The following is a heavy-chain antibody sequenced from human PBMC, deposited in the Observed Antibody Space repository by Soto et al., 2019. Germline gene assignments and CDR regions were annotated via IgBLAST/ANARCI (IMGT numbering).Heavy chain of an antibody. J-gene: IGHJ4*02. CDR2: ISAYNGNT. D-gene: IGHD6-6*01. CDR1: GYTFTSYG. Sequence: QVQLVQSGAEVKKPGASVKVSCKASGYTFTSYGISWVRQAPGQGLEWMGWISAYNGNTNYAQKLQGRVTMTTDTSTRTAYRELRSMGSNDTAVYYCASHRVFSSSSSLDYWGEGTLFTFSS. CDR3: ASHRVFSSSSSLDY. V-gene: IGHV1-18*01.